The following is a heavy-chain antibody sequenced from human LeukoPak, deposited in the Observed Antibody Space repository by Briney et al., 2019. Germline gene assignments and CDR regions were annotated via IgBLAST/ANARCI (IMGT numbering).Heavy chain of an antibody. CDR2: INHSGST. CDR1: GGSFSGYY. Sequence: SETLSLTCAVYGGSFSGYYWSWIRQPPGKGLEWIGEINHSGSTNYNPSLKSRVTISVDTSKNQFSLKLSSVTAADTAVYYCARLHCGGDCYPSYNWFDPWGQGTLVTVSS. V-gene: IGHV4-34*01. CDR3: ARLHCGGDCYPSYNWFDP. J-gene: IGHJ5*02. D-gene: IGHD2-21*02.